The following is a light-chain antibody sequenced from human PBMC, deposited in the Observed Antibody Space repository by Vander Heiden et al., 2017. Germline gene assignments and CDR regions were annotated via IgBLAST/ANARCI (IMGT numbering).Light chain of an antibody. CDR1: QSISSN. J-gene: IGKJ2*01. CDR3: QQSYSAPYT. V-gene: IGKV1-39*01. CDR2: AAS. Sequence: IRMTQSPSSLSASVGDRVTITCRASQSISSNLNWYKQRPGKAPKLLIYAASSLQSGVPSRFSGSGSGTDFTLTITSLQPEDLAIYYCQQSYSAPYTLGQGTRVEIK.